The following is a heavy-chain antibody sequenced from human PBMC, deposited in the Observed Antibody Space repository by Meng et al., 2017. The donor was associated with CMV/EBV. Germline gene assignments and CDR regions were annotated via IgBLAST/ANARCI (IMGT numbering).Heavy chain of an antibody. V-gene: IGHV3-30-3*01. D-gene: IGHD2-2*01. J-gene: IGHJ4*02. CDR3: ASGGGFCSVAGCYGIDY. CDR1: GFPFSPYT. Sequence: GESLKISCAASGFPFSPYTIHWVRQAPGKGLEWVALISSDGSNKDYADSVKGRFTISRDNSKNTLSLQMNSLRTEDTAVYYCASGGGFCSVAGCYGIDYWGQGTVVTVSS. CDR2: ISSDGSNK.